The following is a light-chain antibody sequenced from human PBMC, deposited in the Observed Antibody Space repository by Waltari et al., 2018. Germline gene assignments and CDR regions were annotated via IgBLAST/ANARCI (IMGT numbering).Light chain of an antibody. Sequence: QSVLTQAPSAAGTPGQRVSISCSGRSSNIVSHYVTWYQHVPGTAPKLLIYRNDQRRSGVPDRFSASKSGTSASLAISGLRSEDEADYYCATRDDSLSAPVFGGGTKVTVL. CDR1: SSNIVSHY. CDR2: RND. J-gene: IGLJ2*01. V-gene: IGLV1-47*01. CDR3: ATRDDSLSAPV.